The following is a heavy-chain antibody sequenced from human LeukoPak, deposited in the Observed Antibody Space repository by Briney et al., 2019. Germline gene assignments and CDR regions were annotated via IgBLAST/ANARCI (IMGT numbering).Heavy chain of an antibody. Sequence: GGSLRLSCAASGFTFSSYAMSWVRQAPGKGLEWVSAISGSGGSTYYTDSVKGRFTISRDNSKNTLYLQMNSLRAEDTVVYYCANGAARITIFTFWGQGTMVTVSS. CDR3: ANGAARITIFTF. CDR2: ISGSGGST. CDR1: GFTFSSYA. J-gene: IGHJ3*01. D-gene: IGHD3-9*01. V-gene: IGHV3-23*01.